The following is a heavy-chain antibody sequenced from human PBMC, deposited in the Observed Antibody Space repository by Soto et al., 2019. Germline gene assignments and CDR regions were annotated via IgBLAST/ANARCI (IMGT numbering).Heavy chain of an antibody. V-gene: IGHV1-58*01. J-gene: IGHJ4*02. CDR3: AAYYDSSGYDY. CDR2: IVVGSGNT. D-gene: IGHD3-22*01. CDR1: GFTFTSSA. Sequence: SGKVCCKATGFTFTSSAVQWVRQARGQRLEWIGWIVVGSGNTNYAQKFQERVTITRDMSTSTAYMELSSLRSEDTAVYYCAAYYDSSGYDYWGQGTLVTVSS.